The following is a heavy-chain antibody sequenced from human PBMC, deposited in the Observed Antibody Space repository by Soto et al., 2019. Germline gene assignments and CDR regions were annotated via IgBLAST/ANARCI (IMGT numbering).Heavy chain of an antibody. D-gene: IGHD2-8*02. CDR1: GFSFSVYW. Sequence: EVQLVESGGGLVQPGGSLRLSCAASGFSFSVYWAHWVRQPPGKGPVWVSRISGDGSSTAYADSVKGRFTISRDTSKNTVFLQMNSLTAGDTAVYYCAKATATGGGAFDICGQGTMVTVSS. CDR2: ISGDGSST. J-gene: IGHJ3*02. V-gene: IGHV3-74*01. CDR3: AKATATGGGAFDI.